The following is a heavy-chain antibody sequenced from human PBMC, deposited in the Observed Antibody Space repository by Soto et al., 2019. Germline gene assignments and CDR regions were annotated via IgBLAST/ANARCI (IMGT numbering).Heavy chain of an antibody. CDR1: GYTFTSYA. Sequence: ASVKVSYKASGYTFTSYAMHWVRQAPGQRLEWMGWINAGNGNTKYSQKFQGRVTITRDTSASTAYMELSSLRSEDTAVYYCAGNSGSWDFDIWGQGTMVTVSS. J-gene: IGHJ3*02. D-gene: IGHD1-26*01. V-gene: IGHV1-3*01. CDR3: AGNSGSWDFDI. CDR2: INAGNGNT.